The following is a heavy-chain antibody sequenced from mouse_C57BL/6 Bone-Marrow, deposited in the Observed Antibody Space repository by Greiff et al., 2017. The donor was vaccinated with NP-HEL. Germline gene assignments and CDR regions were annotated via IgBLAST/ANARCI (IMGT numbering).Heavy chain of an antibody. Sequence: QVQLKQSGAELVRPGTSVKMSCKASGYTFTNYWIGWAKQRPGHGLEWIGDIYPGGGYTNYNEKFKGKATLTADKSSSTAYMQFSSLTSEDSAIYYCARYGKRKGFDYWGQGTTLTVSS. J-gene: IGHJ2*01. D-gene: IGHD2-1*01. CDR3: ARYGKRKGFDY. CDR1: GYTFTNYW. CDR2: IYPGGGYT. V-gene: IGHV1-63*01.